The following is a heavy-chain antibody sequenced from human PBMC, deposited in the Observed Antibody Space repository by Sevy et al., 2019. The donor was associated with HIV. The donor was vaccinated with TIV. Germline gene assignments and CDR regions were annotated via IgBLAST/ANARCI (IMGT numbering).Heavy chain of an antibody. Sequence: SETLSLTCTVSGASVSSAGHYWSWIRQPPGKGLEWIGYIFYSSNTNYNPSPKSRVTISVDTSKSQVSLQLTSVTAADTAVYYCARYCSSTSCSDYYAMDVWGPGTTVTVSS. J-gene: IGHJ6*02. CDR3: ARYCSSTSCSDYYAMDV. D-gene: IGHD2-2*01. CDR1: GASVSSAGHY. V-gene: IGHV4-61*08. CDR2: IFYSSNT.